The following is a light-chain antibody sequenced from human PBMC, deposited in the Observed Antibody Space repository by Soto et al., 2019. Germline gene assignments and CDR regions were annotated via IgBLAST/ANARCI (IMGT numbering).Light chain of an antibody. J-gene: IGKJ5*01. CDR1: QSVSNN. CDR3: QHGGT. Sequence: EIVLTQSPATLSLSPGERATVSCRASQSVSNNLGWYQQKAGQAPRLLIYDASNMATGIPARFSGSGSGTDFTLTISSVEPEDFEVYYCQHGGTFGQGTRLEIK. V-gene: IGKV3-11*01. CDR2: DAS.